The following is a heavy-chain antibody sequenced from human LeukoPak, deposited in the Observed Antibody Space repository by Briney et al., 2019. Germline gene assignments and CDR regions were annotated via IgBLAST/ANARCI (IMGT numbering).Heavy chain of an antibody. D-gene: IGHD7-27*01. CDR1: GFTFDDYA. V-gene: IGHV3-9*01. Sequence: GGSLRLSCAASGFTFDDYAMHWVRQAPGKGLEWVSGISWNSGSIGYADSVKGRFTISRDNAKNSLYLQMNSLRAEDTALYYCAKDADWGLGWERSDAFDIWGQGTMVTVSS. J-gene: IGHJ3*02. CDR2: ISWNSGSI. CDR3: AKDADWGLGWERSDAFDI.